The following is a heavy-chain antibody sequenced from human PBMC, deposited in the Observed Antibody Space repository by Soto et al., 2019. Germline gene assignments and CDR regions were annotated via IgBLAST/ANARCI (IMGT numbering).Heavy chain of an antibody. D-gene: IGHD3-10*01. CDR2: ITGSGSDT. Sequence: GGSLRLSCAASGFTFNNYAMGWVRQAPGKGLEWVSAITGSGSDTYYLDSVKGRFTISRDNSKNTLFLRMNSLRAEDTAIYYCAKLGSSAWSPHYYFDYWGQGTLVTVSS. CDR1: GFTFNNYA. CDR3: AKLGSSAWSPHYYFDY. J-gene: IGHJ4*02. V-gene: IGHV3-23*01.